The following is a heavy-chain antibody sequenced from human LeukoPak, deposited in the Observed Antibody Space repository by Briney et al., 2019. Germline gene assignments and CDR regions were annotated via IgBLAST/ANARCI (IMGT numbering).Heavy chain of an antibody. CDR1: GGSISSGSYY. D-gene: IGHD3-3*01. J-gene: IGHJ5*02. Sequence: SETLSLTCTVSGGSISSGSYYWSWIRQPAGKGLEWIGRIYTSGSTNYNPSLQSRVTISVDTSKNQFSLKLSSVTAADTAVYYCAGGWITIFGVVYNWFDPWGQGTLVTVSS. CDR2: IYTSGST. CDR3: AGGWITIFGVVYNWFDP. V-gene: IGHV4-61*02.